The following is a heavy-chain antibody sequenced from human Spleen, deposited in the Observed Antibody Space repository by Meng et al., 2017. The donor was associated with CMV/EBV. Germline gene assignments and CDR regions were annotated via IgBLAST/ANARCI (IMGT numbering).Heavy chain of an antibody. CDR1: GFTFDDYG. V-gene: IGHV3-20*04. Sequence: GGSLRLSCAASGFTFDDYGMIWVRQAPGRGLEWVSGINWNGDYTGYADSVKGRFTISRDNAKNSLYLQMNSLRAEDTAVYYCARDTEKITIFGVVIQNHFDYWGQGTLVTVSS. J-gene: IGHJ4*02. CDR2: INWNGDYT. D-gene: IGHD3-3*01. CDR3: ARDTEKITIFGVVIQNHFDY.